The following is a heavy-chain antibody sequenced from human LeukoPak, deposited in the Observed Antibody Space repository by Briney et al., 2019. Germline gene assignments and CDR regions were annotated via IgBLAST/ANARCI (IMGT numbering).Heavy chain of an antibody. D-gene: IGHD6-13*01. CDR3: ARDVTENEQQLLHWGFRSPNWFDP. CDR2: IYYSGST. V-gene: IGHV4-4*02. Sequence: SGTLSLTCAVSGDSISSSNWWSWVRQPPGKGLEWIGSIYYSGSTYYKLSLKSRVTISVDTSKNQFSLKLRSVTAADTAVYYCARDVTENEQQLLHWGFRSPNWFDPWGQGTLVTVSS. J-gene: IGHJ5*02. CDR1: GDSISSSNW.